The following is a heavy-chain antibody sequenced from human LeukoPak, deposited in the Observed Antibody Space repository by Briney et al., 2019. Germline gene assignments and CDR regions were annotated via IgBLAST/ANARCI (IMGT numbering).Heavy chain of an antibody. Sequence: ASVNVSCKASGGTFSSYAISWVRQAPGQGLEWMGGIIPIFGTANYAQKFQGRVTITADESTSTAYMELSSLRSEDTAVYYCSIAVAGTGTYYFDYWGQGTLVTVSS. V-gene: IGHV1-69*01. CDR3: SIAVAGTGTYYFDY. CDR1: GGTFSSYA. J-gene: IGHJ4*02. D-gene: IGHD6-19*01. CDR2: IIPIFGTA.